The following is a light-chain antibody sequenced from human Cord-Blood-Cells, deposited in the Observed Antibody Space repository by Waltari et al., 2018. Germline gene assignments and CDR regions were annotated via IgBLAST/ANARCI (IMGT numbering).Light chain of an antibody. CDR3: HQRSSLPQT. CDR1: QGIGSS. J-gene: IGKJ1*01. Sequence: KKKVTITCRASQGIGSSLHWYQQKPDQSPQLLIKYASQSFSGVPSRFSGSGSGTDFTLTINSLEAQDAAAYYCHQRSSLPQTFGQGTKVEIK. V-gene: IGKV6-21*01. CDR2: YAS.